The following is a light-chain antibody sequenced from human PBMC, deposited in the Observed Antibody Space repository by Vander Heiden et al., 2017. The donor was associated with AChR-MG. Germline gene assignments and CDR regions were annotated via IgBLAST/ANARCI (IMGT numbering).Light chain of an antibody. CDR1: QSLLSRSGNNNF. Sequence: DIVLTQSPDSLAVSLGKRATVTCQSSQSLLSRSGNNNFLAWYQQKPGQPPKLLIYLASTRESGVPDRFSGSGSGTDFTLTIDSLQAEDVAVYYCQQYYSPSWTFGQGTKVEI. V-gene: IGKV4-1*01. CDR2: LAS. J-gene: IGKJ1*01. CDR3: QQYYSPSWT.